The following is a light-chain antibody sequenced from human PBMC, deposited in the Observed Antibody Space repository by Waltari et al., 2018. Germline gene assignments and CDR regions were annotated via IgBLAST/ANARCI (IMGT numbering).Light chain of an antibody. CDR2: GVN. V-gene: IGLV1-40*01. CDR3: QSYDTSLSVV. Sequence: QSVLTQPPSVSGAPGQRVTISCTGTGSNIGAGYDPHWYQQLPGKAPRRLIYGVNSRPVGVPDRFFGSQSGTSAALAIIGLQAEDEGDYYCQSYDTSLSVVFGGGTKLTVL. J-gene: IGLJ2*01. CDR1: GSNIGAGYD.